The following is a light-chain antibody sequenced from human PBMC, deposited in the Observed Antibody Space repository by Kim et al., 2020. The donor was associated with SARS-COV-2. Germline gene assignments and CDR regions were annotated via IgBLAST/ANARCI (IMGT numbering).Light chain of an antibody. CDR2: GAS. CDR1: QSVSSNY. CDR3: QHYNNWPVT. V-gene: IGKV3-15*01. Sequence: SPGERATLSCRARQSVSSNYLAWYQQKPGQTPRLLIYGASTRATGIPARFSGSGSGTEFTLTISSLQSEDFAGYFCQHYNNWPVTFGGGTKVDIK. J-gene: IGKJ4*01.